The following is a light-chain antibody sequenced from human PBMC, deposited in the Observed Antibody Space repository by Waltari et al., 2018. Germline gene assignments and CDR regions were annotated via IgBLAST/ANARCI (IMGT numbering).Light chain of an antibody. CDR3: QQYYSSPVT. CDR1: QSVLYRSDNKNY. J-gene: IGKJ5*01. Sequence: DIVMTQSPDSLAVSLGERATINCKSSQSVLYRSDNKNYLGWYQQKPGLPPKLLIYWASTRESGVPDRFSGSGSGTDFTLTIRSLQAEDVAVYYCQQYYSSPVTFGQGTRLEIK. V-gene: IGKV4-1*01. CDR2: WAS.